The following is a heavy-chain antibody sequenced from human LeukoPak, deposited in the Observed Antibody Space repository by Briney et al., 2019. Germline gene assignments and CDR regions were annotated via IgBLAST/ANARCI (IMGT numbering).Heavy chain of an antibody. CDR2: ISSSSTYI. V-gene: IGHV3-21*01. D-gene: IGHD3-3*01. Sequence: HPGGSLRLSCVASGFTFSSYGMNWVRQAPGKGLEWVSSISSSSTYIYYADSVKGRFTISRDNAKNSLYLQMNTLRAEDTAVYYCASAPTIFGVVYYMDVWGKGTTVTVSS. CDR3: ASAPTIFGVVYYMDV. CDR1: GFTFSSYG. J-gene: IGHJ6*03.